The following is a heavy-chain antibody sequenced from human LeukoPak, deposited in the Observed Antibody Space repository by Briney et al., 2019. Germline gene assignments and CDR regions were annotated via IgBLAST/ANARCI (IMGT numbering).Heavy chain of an antibody. D-gene: IGHD5-12*01. V-gene: IGHV3-33*01. Sequence: GGSLRLSCAASGFAFNIYGMHWVRQAPGKGLEWVAVIWYDGSNKFYADSVKGRFTISRDNFKNTVFLQMSSLRAEDTAMYYCVRDPYETYWGQGTLVTVSS. CDR3: VRDPYETY. CDR2: IWYDGSNK. J-gene: IGHJ4*02. CDR1: GFAFNIYG.